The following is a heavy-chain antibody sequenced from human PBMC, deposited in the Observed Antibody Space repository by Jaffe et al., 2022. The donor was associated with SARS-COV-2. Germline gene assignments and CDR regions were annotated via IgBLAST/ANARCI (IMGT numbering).Heavy chain of an antibody. CDR3: ARGPTYYYGSGTRGAGY. CDR2: INHSGST. V-gene: IGHV4-34*01. J-gene: IGHJ4*02. D-gene: IGHD3-10*01. CDR1: GGSFSGYY. Sequence: QVQLQQWGAGLLKPSETLSLTCAVYGGSFSGYYWSWIRQPPGKGLEWIGEINHSGSTNYNPSLKSRVTISVDTSKNQFSLKLSSVTAADTAVYYCARGPTYYYGSGTRGAGYWGQGTLVTVSS.